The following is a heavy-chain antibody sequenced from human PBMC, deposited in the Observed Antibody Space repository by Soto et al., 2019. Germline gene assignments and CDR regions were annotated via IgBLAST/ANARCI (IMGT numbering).Heavy chain of an antibody. CDR1: GFTFSSYS. V-gene: IGHV3-48*02. J-gene: IGHJ6*02. CDR2: ISSSSSTI. Sequence: GGSLRLSCAASGFTFSSYSMNWVRQAPGKELEWVSYISSSSSTIYYAESVKGRFTISRDNAKNSLYLQMNSLRDEDTAVYYCARGDGDYSYYYYYYGMDVWGQGTTVTVSS. CDR3: ARGDGDYSYYYYYYGMDV. D-gene: IGHD4-17*01.